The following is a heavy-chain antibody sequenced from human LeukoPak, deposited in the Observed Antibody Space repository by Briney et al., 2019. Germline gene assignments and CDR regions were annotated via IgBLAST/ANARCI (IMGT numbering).Heavy chain of an antibody. CDR2: VNPSSISA. Sequence: ASVKVSCKASGYTVTSYYMHWVRQAPGRGLEWMGIVNPSSISASYAQKFQGRVTMTRDTSTGTVSMELSSLRSDDTAVYYCASVYQHGMDVWGQGTTVTVSS. J-gene: IGHJ6*02. V-gene: IGHV1-46*01. CDR1: GYTVTSYY. D-gene: IGHD2-2*01. CDR3: ASVYQHGMDV.